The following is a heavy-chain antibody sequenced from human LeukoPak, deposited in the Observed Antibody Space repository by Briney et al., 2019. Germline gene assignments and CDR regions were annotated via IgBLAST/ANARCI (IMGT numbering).Heavy chain of an antibody. V-gene: IGHV3-48*04. J-gene: IGHJ4*02. CDR3: ARVHMVRGVPYFDY. Sequence: GGSLRLSCAASGFTFSSHSMNWVRQAPGKGLEWVSYISSSSSTIYYADSVKGRFTISRDNAKNSLYLQMNSLRAEDTAVYYCARVHMVRGVPYFDYWGQGTLVTVSS. D-gene: IGHD3-10*01. CDR1: GFTFSSHS. CDR2: ISSSSSTI.